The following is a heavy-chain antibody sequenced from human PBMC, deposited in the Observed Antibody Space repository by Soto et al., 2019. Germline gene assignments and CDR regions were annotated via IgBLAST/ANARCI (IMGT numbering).Heavy chain of an antibody. CDR1: GYTFTDYW. Sequence: GESLKISCKGSGYTFTDYWIGWVRQLPGKGLEWMGIIYPSDSYTNYSPSFQGHVTISADKSISTAYLQWSSLKASDTAMYYCARQATYYDFWSGGEYYYYGMDVWGQGTTVTVSS. CDR2: IYPSDSYT. CDR3: ARQATYYDFWSGGEYYYYGMDV. J-gene: IGHJ6*02. D-gene: IGHD3-3*01. V-gene: IGHV5-51*01.